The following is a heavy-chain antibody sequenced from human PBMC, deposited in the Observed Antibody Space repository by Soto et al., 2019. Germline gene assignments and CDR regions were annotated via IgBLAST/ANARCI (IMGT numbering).Heavy chain of an antibody. J-gene: IGHJ4*02. V-gene: IGHV3-66*01. CDR3: VVEEFDY. D-gene: IGHD2-15*01. Sequence: VQLVESGGGLVQPGGSLRLSCAASGFTVSSIYMTWVRQAPGKGLEWVSVIYRGGSTYYADSVKGRFTISRDNSKNTLYLQMNSLRAEDTAVYYCVVEEFDYWGQGTLVTVAS. CDR1: GFTVSSIY. CDR2: IYRGGST.